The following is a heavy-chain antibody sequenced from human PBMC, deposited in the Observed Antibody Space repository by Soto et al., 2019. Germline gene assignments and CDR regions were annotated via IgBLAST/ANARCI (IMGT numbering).Heavy chain of an antibody. V-gene: IGHV3-30*18. CDR3: ANSNYYYDSSGYLDY. CDR2: ISYDGSNK. CDR1: GFTFSSYG. D-gene: IGHD3-22*01. J-gene: IGHJ4*02. Sequence: GSLRLSCAASGFTFSSYGMHWVRQAPGKGLEWVAVISYDGSNKYYADSVKGRFTISRDNSKNTLYLQMNSLRAEDTAVYYCANSNYYYDSSGYLDYWGQRTLVTVSS.